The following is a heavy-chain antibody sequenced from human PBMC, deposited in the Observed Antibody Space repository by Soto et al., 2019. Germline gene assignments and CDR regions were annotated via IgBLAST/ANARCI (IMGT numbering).Heavy chain of an antibody. Sequence: PGGSLRLSCAASGFTFSDHYMDWVRQAPGKGLEWVGRIRKRINSYTTEYAASVKGRFTISRDDSKNSLYLQMNSLKTDDTAVYYCARVMVVAGHYYFDYWGQGTLVTVSS. CDR3: ARVMVVAGHYYFDY. V-gene: IGHV3-72*01. J-gene: IGHJ4*02. D-gene: IGHD6-19*01. CDR1: GFTFSDHY. CDR2: IRKRINSYTT.